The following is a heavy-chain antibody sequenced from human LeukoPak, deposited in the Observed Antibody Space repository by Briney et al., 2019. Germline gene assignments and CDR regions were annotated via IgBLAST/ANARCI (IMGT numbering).Heavy chain of an antibody. D-gene: IGHD3-3*01. CDR3: ARETATYYDFWSGYREWFDQ. CDR1: VHPFNRYS. Sequence: GGPLTLLCTPSVHPFNRYSVKGPRDAPEGAVEGVSPINSNSSYIYYADSVKGLYPIPRDNAKNSLYLNMNSLRGEDTAVYYCARETATYYDFWSGYREWFDQGAQGT. V-gene: IGHV3-21*01. CDR2: INSNSSYI. J-gene: IGHJ5*02.